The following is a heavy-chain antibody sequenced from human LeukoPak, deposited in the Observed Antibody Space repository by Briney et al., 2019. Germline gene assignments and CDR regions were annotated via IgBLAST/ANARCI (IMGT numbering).Heavy chain of an antibody. D-gene: IGHD4-23*01. CDR2: MNPNSANT. CDR3: ARSPTSYSGGNNRGSDY. J-gene: IGHJ4*02. V-gene: IGHV1-8*02. CDR1: GYTFTSYD. Sequence: ASVKVSCKASGYTFTSYDINWVRQATGQGLEWMGWMNPNSANTGYAQKFQGRVTMTRNTSISTAYMELSSLRSEDTAVYYCARSPTSYSGGNNRGSDYWGQGTLVTVSS.